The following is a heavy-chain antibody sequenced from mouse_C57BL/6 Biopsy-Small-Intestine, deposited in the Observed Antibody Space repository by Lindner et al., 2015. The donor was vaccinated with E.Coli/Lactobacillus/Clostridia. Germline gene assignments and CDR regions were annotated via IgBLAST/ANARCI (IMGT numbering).Heavy chain of an antibody. CDR1: GYTFTSYV. V-gene: IGHV1-14*01. CDR2: INPNNYST. Sequence: VQLQESGPELVKPGTSVKMSCKASGYTFTSYVLHWVKQTQTPGQGLEWIGYINPNNYSTKYNEKFKGKAILTSDNSSSTAYMELSSLTSEDSAVYYCAVYYAWAMDYWGQGTSVTVSS. J-gene: IGHJ4*01. CDR3: AVYYAWAMDY. D-gene: IGHD1-1*01.